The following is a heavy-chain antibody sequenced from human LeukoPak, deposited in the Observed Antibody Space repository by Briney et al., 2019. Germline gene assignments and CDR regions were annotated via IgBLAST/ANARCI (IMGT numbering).Heavy chain of an antibody. CDR3: ARHTQAYYYGSGSYYFDY. V-gene: IGHV4-39*01. CDR2: IYYSGST. D-gene: IGHD3-10*01. J-gene: IGHJ4*02. Sequence: GSLRLSCAASGFTFSSYGMSWVRQAPGKGLEWIGSIYYSGSTYYNPSLKSRVTISVDTSKNQFSLKLSSVTAADTAVYYCARHTQAYYYGSGSYYFDYWGQGTLVTVSS. CDR1: GFTFSSYG.